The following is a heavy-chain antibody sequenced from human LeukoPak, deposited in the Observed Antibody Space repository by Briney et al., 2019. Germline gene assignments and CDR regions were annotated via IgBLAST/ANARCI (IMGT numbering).Heavy chain of an antibody. CDR2: INHSGST. D-gene: IGHD3-22*01. Sequence: SETLSLTCAVYGGSFSGYYWSWIRQPPGKGLEWIGEINHSGSTNYNPSLKSRVTISVDTSKNQFSLKLSSVTAADTAVYYCARERDYDSRGYSYYYYYMDVWGKGTTVTVSS. CDR1: GGSFSGYY. J-gene: IGHJ6*03. V-gene: IGHV4-34*01. CDR3: ARERDYDSRGYSYYYYYMDV.